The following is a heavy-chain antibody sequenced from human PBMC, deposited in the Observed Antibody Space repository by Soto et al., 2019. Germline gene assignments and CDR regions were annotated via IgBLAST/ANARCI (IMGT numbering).Heavy chain of an antibody. V-gene: IGHV1-18*01. CDR1: GYSFTNYG. Sequence: QDQLVQSGVEVKKPGASVKVSCKASGYSFTNYGITWVRQAPGQGFEWMGWISAYNGNTNYAQKVQGRVTMTTDATTSTAYLELRSPKSDDTAVDYCARDRGVAPPVAGNTHYYYYMDVWGKGTTVTVSS. J-gene: IGHJ6*03. D-gene: IGHD6-19*01. CDR2: ISAYNGNT. CDR3: ARDRGVAPPVAGNTHYYYYMDV.